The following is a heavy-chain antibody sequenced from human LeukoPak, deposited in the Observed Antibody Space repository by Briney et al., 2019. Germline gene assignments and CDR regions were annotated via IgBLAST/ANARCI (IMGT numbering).Heavy chain of an antibody. D-gene: IGHD4-23*01. CDR2: IYYSGST. V-gene: IGHV4-39*01. J-gene: IGHJ4*02. CDR1: GGSISSSSYS. Sequence: SETLSLTCTVSGGSISSSSYSWGWIRQPPGKGLEWIGSIYYSGSTYYNPSLKSRVTISVDTSKNQFSLKLSSVTAADTAVYYCARHTRVVAHNFDYWGQGTLVTVSS. CDR3: ARHTRVVAHNFDY.